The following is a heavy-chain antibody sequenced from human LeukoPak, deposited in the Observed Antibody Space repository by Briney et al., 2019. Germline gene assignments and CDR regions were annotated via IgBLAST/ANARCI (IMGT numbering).Heavy chain of an antibody. D-gene: IGHD2-15*01. CDR3: ASGYCSGGSCYPGYYFDY. CDR1: VDTFSSYA. J-gene: IGHJ4*02. V-gene: IGHV1-69*05. Sequence: ASVKVSCKASVDTFSSYAISCVRQAPGQGLEWMGRIIPIFGTANYAQKLQGRVTITTDECTSTAYMELSSLRSEDTAVYYCASGYCSGGSCYPGYYFDYWGQGTLVTVSP. CDR2: IIPIFGTA.